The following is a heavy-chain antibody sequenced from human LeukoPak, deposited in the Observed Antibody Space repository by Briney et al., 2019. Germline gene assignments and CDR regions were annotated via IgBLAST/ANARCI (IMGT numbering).Heavy chain of an antibody. CDR3: ARDAVSLANWFDP. CDR2: IYYSGST. CDR1: AGSISSSSYY. J-gene: IGHJ5*02. V-gene: IGHV4-39*01. Sequence: SETLSLTCTVSAGSISSSSYYWGWLRQPPGKGLEWIGSIYYSGSTYYNPSLKSRVTISVDTSKNQFSLKLSSVTAADTAVYYCARDAVSLANWFDPWGQGTLVTVSS.